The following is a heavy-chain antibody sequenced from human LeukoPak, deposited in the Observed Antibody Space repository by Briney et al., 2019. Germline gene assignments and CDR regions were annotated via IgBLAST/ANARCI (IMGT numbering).Heavy chain of an antibody. Sequence: SQTLSLTCAISGDSVSVNRATWNWLRQSPSRGLEWLGRIYYRSKWYSDYAVSVKGRITINPDTSKNQFSLLLNSVTPEDTAVYFCGRVEHDWGSDYWGQGTLVTVSS. J-gene: IGHJ4*02. CDR1: GDSVSVNRAT. CDR3: GRVEHDWGSDY. V-gene: IGHV6-1*01. CDR2: IYYRSKWYS. D-gene: IGHD3-9*01.